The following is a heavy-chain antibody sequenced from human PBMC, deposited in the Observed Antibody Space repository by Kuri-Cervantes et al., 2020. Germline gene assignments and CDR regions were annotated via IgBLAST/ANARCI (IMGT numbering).Heavy chain of an antibody. Sequence: GESLKISCAASGFTFSSYAMSWVRQAPGKGLEWVTSISGGGGSIYYADSVTGRFTISRDNANSEVQLQMHSLRAEDTAVYYCAKDGRNYSPSYFDSWGQGTLVTVSS. CDR3: AKDGRNYSPSYFDS. CDR2: ISGGGGSI. D-gene: IGHD4-11*01. CDR1: GFTFSSYA. V-gene: IGHV3-23*01. J-gene: IGHJ4*02.